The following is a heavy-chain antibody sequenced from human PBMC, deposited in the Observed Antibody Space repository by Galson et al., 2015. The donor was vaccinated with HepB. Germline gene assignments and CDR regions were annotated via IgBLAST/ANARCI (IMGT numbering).Heavy chain of an antibody. CDR3: ARVAASDYGDHAHFDY. J-gene: IGHJ4*02. V-gene: IGHV3-23*01. CDR2: LSGSGYYT. Sequence: SLRLSCAASGFTFSSYHMSWVRQAPGKGLEWVSCLSGSGYYTDYADSVKGRFTISRDNSRNSLYLQMNSLTAEDTAVFYCARVAASDYGDHAHFDYWGQGTLVTVSS. CDR1: GFTFSSYH. D-gene: IGHD4-17*01.